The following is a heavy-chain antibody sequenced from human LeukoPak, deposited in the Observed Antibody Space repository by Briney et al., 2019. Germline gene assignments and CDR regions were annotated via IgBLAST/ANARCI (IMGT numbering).Heavy chain of an antibody. V-gene: IGHV3-74*01. CDR3: AKGSTTYYYGSGSYSLFDP. CDR2: INDDGSTT. J-gene: IGHJ5*02. CDR1: GFTFSRSW. Sequence: GGSLRLSCAASGFTFSRSWMHWVRQAPGKGLVWVSRINDDGSTTSYADSVKGRFTISRDNSKNTLYLQMNSLRAEDTAVYYCAKGSTTYYYGSGSYSLFDPWGQGTLVTVSS. D-gene: IGHD3-10*01.